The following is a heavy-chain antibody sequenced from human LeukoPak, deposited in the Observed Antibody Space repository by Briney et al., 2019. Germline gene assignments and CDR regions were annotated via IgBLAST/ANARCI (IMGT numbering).Heavy chain of an antibody. D-gene: IGHD2-2*01. CDR1: GFTFSTYA. CDR2: ISGSGYT. CDR3: AKGIVVLPAAMDY. Sequence: GGSLRLSCAASGFTFSTYAMNWVRQATGKGLEWVSAISGSGYTYYADSVKGRFTISRDISKDTLYLQMNSLRDVDTAVYYCAKGIVVLPAAMDYWGQGALVTVPS. V-gene: IGHV3-23*01. J-gene: IGHJ4*02.